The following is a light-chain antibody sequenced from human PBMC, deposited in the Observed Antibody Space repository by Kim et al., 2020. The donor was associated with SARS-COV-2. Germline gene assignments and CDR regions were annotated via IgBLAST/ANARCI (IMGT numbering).Light chain of an antibody. Sequence: DIQMTQSPSSLSASVGDRVSITCRASQDITNDLGWYQQKPGESPKCLIYAASNLQSGVPSRFSGSGSGTEFTLTISSLQPEDFATYYCLQHTDFPWTFGQGTKVDIK. CDR1: QDITND. CDR3: LQHTDFPWT. V-gene: IGKV1-17*01. CDR2: AAS. J-gene: IGKJ1*01.